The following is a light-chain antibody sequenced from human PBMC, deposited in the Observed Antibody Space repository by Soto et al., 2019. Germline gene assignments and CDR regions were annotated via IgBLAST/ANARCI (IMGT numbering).Light chain of an antibody. J-gene: IGKJ1*01. V-gene: IGKV3-20*01. CDR1: QSVSGSY. CDR3: QQYASFRS. CDR2: GAS. Sequence: EIVLTQSPGTLSLSPGERATLSCRASQSVSGSYLAWYQQQPGQAPRLLIYGASSRATGIPDRFSGSGSGTDFILTISRLEPEDFAVYYCQQYASFRSFGQGTKVEIK.